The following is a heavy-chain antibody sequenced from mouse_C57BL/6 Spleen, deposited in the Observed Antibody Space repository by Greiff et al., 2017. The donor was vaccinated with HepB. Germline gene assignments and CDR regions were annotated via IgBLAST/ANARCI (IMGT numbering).Heavy chain of an antibody. CDR2: IDPSDSYT. CDR1: GYTFTSYW. V-gene: IGHV1-50*01. CDR3: ARVGDSSGYDY. Sequence: QVQLQQPGAELVKPGASVKLSCKASGYTFTSYWMQWVKQRPGQGLEWIGEIDPSDSYTNYNQKFKGKATLTVDTSSGTAYMQLSSLASEDSAVYYCARVGDSSGYDYWGQGTTLTVSS. J-gene: IGHJ2*01. D-gene: IGHD3-2*02.